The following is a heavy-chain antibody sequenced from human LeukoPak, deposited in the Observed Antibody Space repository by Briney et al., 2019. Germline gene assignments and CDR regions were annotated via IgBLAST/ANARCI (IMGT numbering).Heavy chain of an antibody. CDR3: ARRSYDSSVYYRYMYYFDY. Sequence: GESLKISRKGSGYSFTTNWIGRVRQMPGKGLEWMGIIYPGDSDTRYSPSFQGQVTISVDKSISTAYLQWSSLKASDTAMYYCARRSYDSSVYYRYMYYFDYWGQGTLVTVSS. J-gene: IGHJ4*02. V-gene: IGHV5-51*01. CDR2: IYPGDSDT. D-gene: IGHD3-22*01. CDR1: GYSFTTNW.